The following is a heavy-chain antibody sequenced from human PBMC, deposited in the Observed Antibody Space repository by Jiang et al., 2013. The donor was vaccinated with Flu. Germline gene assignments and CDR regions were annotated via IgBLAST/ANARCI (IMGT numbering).Heavy chain of an antibody. D-gene: IGHD4-23*01. CDR1: GYTVNDCY. CDR2: INRHSGGT. J-gene: IGHJ6*02. V-gene: IGHV1-2*02. CDR3: ARDEEPTVVMLYYYYYYGMDV. Sequence: GAEVKKPGASVKVSCKSSGYTVNDCYIHWVRQAPGQGLEWMGWINRHSGGTNYAQKFQDRVTITRDTSISTVYMELSRLRPDDTAVYYCARDEEPTVVMLYYYYYYGMDVWGQGTTVTVSS.